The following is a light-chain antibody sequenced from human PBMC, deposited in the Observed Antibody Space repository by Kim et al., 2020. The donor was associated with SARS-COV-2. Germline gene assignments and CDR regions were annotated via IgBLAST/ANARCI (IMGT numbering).Light chain of an antibody. J-gene: IGKJ5*01. Sequence: LSAGEGTTLSCRASQNIGNQLAWYQQKLGQAPRLLIHDAFNRATGVPARFSGSGSGTDFTLTISSLEPEDFAVYYCQQRDSWPITFGQGTRLEIK. CDR3: QQRDSWPIT. CDR1: QNIGNQ. CDR2: DAF. V-gene: IGKV3-11*01.